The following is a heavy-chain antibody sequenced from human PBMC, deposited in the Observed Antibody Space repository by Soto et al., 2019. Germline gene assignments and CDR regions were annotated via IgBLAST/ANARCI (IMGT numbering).Heavy chain of an antibody. V-gene: IGHV1-69*01. CDR2: IIPIFGTA. J-gene: IGHJ6*02. CDR3: AREQLGYCSGGSCWGRDYYYYGMDV. Sequence: QVQLVQSGAEVKKPGPSVKVSCKASGGTFSSYAISWVRQAPGQGLEWMGGIIPIFGTANYAQKFQGRVTITADESTSTAYMELSSLRSEDTAVYYCAREQLGYCSGGSCWGRDYYYYGMDVWGQGTTVTVSS. CDR1: GGTFSSYA. D-gene: IGHD2-15*01.